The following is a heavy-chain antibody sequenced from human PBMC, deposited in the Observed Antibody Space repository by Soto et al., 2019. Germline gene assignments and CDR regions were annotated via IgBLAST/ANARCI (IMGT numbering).Heavy chain of an antibody. CDR3: ARSHSSGWPDPFYYFDY. V-gene: IGHV4-61*01. D-gene: IGHD6-19*01. CDR2: IYYSGST. J-gene: IGHJ4*02. CDR1: GGSVSSGSYY. Sequence: SETLSLTCTVSGGSVSSGSYYWSWIRQPPGKGLEWIGYIYYSGSTNYNPSLKSRVTISVDTSKNQFSLKLSSVTAADTAVYYCARSHSSGWPDPFYYFDYWGQGTLVTVSS.